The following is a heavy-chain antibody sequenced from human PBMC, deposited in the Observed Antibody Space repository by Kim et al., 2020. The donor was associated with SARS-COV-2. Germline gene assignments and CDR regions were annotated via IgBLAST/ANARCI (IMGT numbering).Heavy chain of an antibody. CDR2: ISYDGSNK. CDR1: GFTFSSYG. CDR3: ATSGDKAVVDDPFYFDY. D-gene: IGHD5-18*01. Sequence: GGSLRLSCAASGFTFSSYGMHWVRQAPGKGLEWVAVISYDGSNKYYADSVKGRFTISRDNSKNTLYLQMNSLRAEDTAVYYCATSGDKAVVDDPFYFDY. J-gene: IGHJ4*01. V-gene: IGHV3-33*05.